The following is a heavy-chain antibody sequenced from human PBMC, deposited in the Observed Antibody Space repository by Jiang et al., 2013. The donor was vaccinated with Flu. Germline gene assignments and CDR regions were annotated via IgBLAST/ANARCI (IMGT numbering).Heavy chain of an antibody. Sequence: VQLLESGGGLIQPGGSLRLSCVGSGFAFSSSSMYWVRQAPGKGLEWIAYITSGSSVTYYADSVRGRFTISRDNGQTSLFLQMHSLRVEDTATYFCARGLNSGRDPYGGAVWGREPWSPSPQ. V-gene: IGHV3-48*01. J-gene: IGHJ4*02. CDR3: ARGLNSGRDPYGGAV. CDR2: ITSGSSVT. D-gene: IGHD4-23*01. CDR1: GFAFSSSS.